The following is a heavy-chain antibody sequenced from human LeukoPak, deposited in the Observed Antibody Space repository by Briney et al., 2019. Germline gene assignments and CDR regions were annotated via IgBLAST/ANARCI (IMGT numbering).Heavy chain of an antibody. CDR2: IYHSGST. Sequence: SETLSLTCAVSGGSISSSNWWSWVRQPPGKGLEWIGEIYHSGSTNYNPSLKSRVTISVDKSKNQFSLKLSSVTAADTAVYYCARGYGSGSLGRFRNWFDPWGQGTLVTVSS. J-gene: IGHJ5*02. V-gene: IGHV4-4*02. D-gene: IGHD3-10*01. CDR3: ARGYGSGSLGRFRNWFDP. CDR1: GGSISSSNW.